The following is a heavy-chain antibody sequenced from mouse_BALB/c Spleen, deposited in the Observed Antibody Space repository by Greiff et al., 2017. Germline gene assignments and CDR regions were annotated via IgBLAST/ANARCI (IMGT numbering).Heavy chain of an antibody. CDR1: GFNIKDYY. D-gene: IGHD2-13*01. CDR2: IDPENGDT. J-gene: IGHJ2*01. CDR3: KGPHYVDDEGGDN. Sequence: VQLQQSGAELVRSGASVKLSCTASGFNIKDYYMHWVKQRPEQGLEWIGWIDPENGDTEYAPKFQGKATMTADTSSNTAYLQLSSLTSEDTAVYNSKGPHYVDDEGGDNRGQGTTLTVSS. V-gene: IGHV14-4*02.